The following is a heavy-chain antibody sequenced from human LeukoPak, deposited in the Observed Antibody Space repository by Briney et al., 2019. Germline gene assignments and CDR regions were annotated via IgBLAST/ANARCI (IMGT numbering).Heavy chain of an antibody. Sequence: PGGSLRLSCAASGFTFSTYAMSWVRQAPGKGLEWVSVISGSGGSTYYVDSVKGRFTISRDNSKNTLYLQMNSLRAEDTAVYYCARSGTSIWSHNYFDYWGQGTLVTVSS. D-gene: IGHD3-3*01. CDR2: ISGSGGST. CDR3: ARSGTSIWSHNYFDY. J-gene: IGHJ4*02. V-gene: IGHV3-23*01. CDR1: GFTFSTYA.